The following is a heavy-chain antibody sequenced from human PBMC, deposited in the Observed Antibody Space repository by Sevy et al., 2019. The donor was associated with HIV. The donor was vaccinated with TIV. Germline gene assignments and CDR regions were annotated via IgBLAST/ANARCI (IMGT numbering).Heavy chain of an antibody. Sequence: GGSLRLSCAASGFTFDDYAMHWVRQAPGKGLEWVSVISWNSGSIGYADSVKGRFTISRDNAKNSLYLQMNSLRAEDTALYYCAKEFKEYYDYVWGSYPQSPLDYWGQGTLVTVSS. CDR3: AKEFKEYYDYVWGSYPQSPLDY. J-gene: IGHJ4*02. D-gene: IGHD3-16*02. CDR2: ISWNSGSI. CDR1: GFTFDDYA. V-gene: IGHV3-9*01.